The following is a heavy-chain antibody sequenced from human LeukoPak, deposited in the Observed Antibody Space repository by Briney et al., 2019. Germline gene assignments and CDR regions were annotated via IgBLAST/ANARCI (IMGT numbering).Heavy chain of an antibody. J-gene: IGHJ4*02. Sequence: SETLSLTSTVSGGSISSYYWSWIRQPPGKGLEWIGYIYYSGSTNYNPSLKSRVTISVDTSKNRFSLKLSSVTAADTAVYYCAREWTYSNYFDYWGQGTLVTVSS. D-gene: IGHD4-11*01. V-gene: IGHV4-59*12. CDR1: GGSISSYY. CDR3: AREWTYSNYFDY. CDR2: IYYSGST.